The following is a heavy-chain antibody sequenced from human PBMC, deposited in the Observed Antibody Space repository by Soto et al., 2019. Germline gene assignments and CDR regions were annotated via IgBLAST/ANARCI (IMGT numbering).Heavy chain of an antibody. D-gene: IGHD1-26*01. CDR2: VSGSAAKT. CDR3: AKDGGSGSYGVLKFLDY. CDR1: GTTFSSYA. V-gene: IGHV3-23*01. J-gene: IGHJ4*02. Sequence: PGGSLRLSCAASGTTFSSYAMSWGRQAPGKGLEWVSGVSGSAAKTYYADSVKGRFTISRDNSKNTLYLQMSSLRAEDTALYYCAKDGGSGSYGVLKFLDYWGQGTLVTVSS.